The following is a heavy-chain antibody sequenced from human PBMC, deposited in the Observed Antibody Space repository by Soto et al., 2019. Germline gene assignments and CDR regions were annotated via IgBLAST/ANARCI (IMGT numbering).Heavy chain of an antibody. D-gene: IGHD6-13*01. CDR3: ARESARQQLAYYFDC. CDR2: TYYRSKWYN. CDR1: GDSVSSNGAA. V-gene: IGHV6-1*01. J-gene: IGHJ4*02. Sequence: SQTLSLACAISGDSVSSNGAAWNWIRQSPSRGLEWLGRTYYRSKWYNDYAVSVKSRITINPDTSKNQFSLQLNSVTPEDTAVYYCARESARQQLAYYFDCWGQGTLVTVSS.